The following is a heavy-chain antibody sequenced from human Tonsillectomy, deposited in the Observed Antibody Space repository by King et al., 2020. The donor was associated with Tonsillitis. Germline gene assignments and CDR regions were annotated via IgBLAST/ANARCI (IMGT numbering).Heavy chain of an antibody. CDR2: ITSSGSYI. V-gene: IGHV3-21*01. D-gene: IGHD6-13*01. CDR1: GFTFSRYS. J-gene: IGHJ4*02. CDR3: ARAIYSHSWYDGQGYFDY. Sequence: DVQLVESGGGLVKPGGSLRLSCAASGFTFSRYSMNWVRQAPGKGLEWVSSITSSGSYIYYADSVKGRFTISRDNAKNSLYLQMNSLRAEDTAVYYCARAIYSHSWYDGQGYFDYWGQGTLVTVSS.